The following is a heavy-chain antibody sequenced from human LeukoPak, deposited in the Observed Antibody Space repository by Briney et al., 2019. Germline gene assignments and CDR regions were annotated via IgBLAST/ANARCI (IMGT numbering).Heavy chain of an antibody. J-gene: IGHJ3*02. Sequence: GASVKVSCKASGYTFTSYDINWVRQATGQGLEWMGWMNPNSGNTGYAQKFQGRVTITRNTSISTAYMELSSLRSEDTAVYYCARALTFVTIFGVVHRRDAFDIWGQGTMVTVSS. CDR3: ARALTFVTIFGVVHRRDAFDI. CDR1: GYTFTSYD. V-gene: IGHV1-8*03. CDR2: MNPNSGNT. D-gene: IGHD3-3*01.